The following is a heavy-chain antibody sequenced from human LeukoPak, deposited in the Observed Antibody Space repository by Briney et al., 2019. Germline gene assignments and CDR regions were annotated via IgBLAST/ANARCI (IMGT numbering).Heavy chain of an antibody. CDR3: ARRGGYDSFDY. V-gene: IGHV4-30-2*01. CDR1: GGSISSDGYS. J-gene: IGHJ4*02. D-gene: IGHD5-12*01. CDR2: IYPSGNI. Sequence: PSETLSLTCAVSGGSISSDGYSLSWIRQPPGKGLEWIGYIYPSGNIYYNPSLKSRVTISVDTSKNQLSLKLSSVTAADTAVYYCARRGGYDSFDYWGQGTLVTVSS.